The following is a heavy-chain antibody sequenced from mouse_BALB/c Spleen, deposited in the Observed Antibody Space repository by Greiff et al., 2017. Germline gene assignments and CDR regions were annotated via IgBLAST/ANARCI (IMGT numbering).Heavy chain of an antibody. CDR2: IRLKSNNYAT. Sequence: EVQVVESGGGLVQPGGSMKLSCVASGFTFSNYWMNWVRQSPEKGLEWVAEIRLKSNNYATHYAESVKGRFTISRDDSKSSVYLQMNNLRAEDTGIYYCTRNSYYYGSTYYAMDYWGQGTSVTVSS. CDR1: GFTFSNYW. D-gene: IGHD1-1*01. CDR3: TRNSYYYGSTYYAMDY. J-gene: IGHJ4*01. V-gene: IGHV6-6*02.